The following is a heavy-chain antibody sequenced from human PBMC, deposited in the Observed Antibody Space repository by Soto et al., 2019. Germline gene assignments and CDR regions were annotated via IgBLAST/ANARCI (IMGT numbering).Heavy chain of an antibody. CDR2: IYPGDSES. D-gene: IGHD5-18*01. V-gene: IGHV5-51*01. CDR3: ARLGYSYALSYYYGMDV. CDR1: GYSFTSYC. Sequence: GESVKISGQGSGYSFTSYCIGWVRQMPWKGLEWMGIIYPGDSESRYSPSFQGQVTISADKSITTAYLQWSSLKASDTAMYYCARLGYSYALSYYYGMDVWGQGTPLTVSS. J-gene: IGHJ6*02.